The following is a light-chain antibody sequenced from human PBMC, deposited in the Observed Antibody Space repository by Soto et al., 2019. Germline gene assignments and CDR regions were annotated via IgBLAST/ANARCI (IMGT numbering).Light chain of an antibody. J-gene: IGLJ2*01. CDR2: DVS. V-gene: IGLV2-14*03. Sequence: QSALTQPASVSGSPGQSITISCTGTSSDVGGYNYVSWYQQHPGKAPKLMIYDVSSRPSGVSDRFSGSKSGNTASLTISGLQAEDEADYYCSSYGIISVVFGGGTKVTVL. CDR3: SSYGIISVV. CDR1: SSDVGGYNY.